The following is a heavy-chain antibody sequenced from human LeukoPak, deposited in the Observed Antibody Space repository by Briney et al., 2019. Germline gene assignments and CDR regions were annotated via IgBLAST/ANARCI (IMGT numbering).Heavy chain of an antibody. D-gene: IGHD3-10*01. CDR2: MYWHDDK. CDR1: GFALNTRGVA. V-gene: IGHV2-5*01. Sequence: NESGPTLVNPTQTLTLTCTVSGFALNTRGVAVGWIRQPPGKALEWLALMYWHDDKRYSPSLQSRLTITKDPSKNQVVLTMTNMAPVDTATYYCAPLPGNGELPLDSSGQGTLVTVSS. J-gene: IGHJ4*02. CDR3: APLPGNGELPLDS.